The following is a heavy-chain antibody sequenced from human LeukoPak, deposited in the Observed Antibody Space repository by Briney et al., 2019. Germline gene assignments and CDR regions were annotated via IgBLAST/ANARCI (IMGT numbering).Heavy chain of an antibody. CDR3: ARGSGVWFGENYYYYMDV. J-gene: IGHJ6*03. CDR1: GYTFTGYY. D-gene: IGHD3-10*01. Sequence: ASVKVSCKATGYTFTGYYMHWVRQAPGQGLEWMGWINPNSGGTNYAQKFQGRVTMTRDTSISTAYMELSRLRSDDTAVYYCARGSGVWFGENYYYYMDVWGRGTTVTVSS. V-gene: IGHV1-2*02. CDR2: INPNSGGT.